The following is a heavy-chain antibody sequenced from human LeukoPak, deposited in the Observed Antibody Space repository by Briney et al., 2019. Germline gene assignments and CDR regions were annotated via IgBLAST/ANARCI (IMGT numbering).Heavy chain of an antibody. CDR3: ARGFNSYYDLWSGSPGP. CDR2: MNPNSGNT. CDR1: GYTFTSYD. D-gene: IGHD3-3*01. J-gene: IGHJ5*02. V-gene: IGHV1-8*01. Sequence: GASVKVSCKASGYTFTSYDINWVRQATGQGLEWMGWMNPNSGNTGYAQKFQGRVTMTRNTSISTAYMELSSLRSEDTAVYYCARGFNSYYDLWSGSPGPWGQGTLVTVSS.